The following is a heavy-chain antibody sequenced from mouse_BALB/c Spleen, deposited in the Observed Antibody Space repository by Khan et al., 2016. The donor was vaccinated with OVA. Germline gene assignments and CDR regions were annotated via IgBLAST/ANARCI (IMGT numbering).Heavy chain of an antibody. Sequence: EVQLLETGGGLVQPGGSRKLSCAASGFTFSSYGMHWVRQAPEKGLEWVAYISGDSNTIYYADTVKGRFTISRDNPKNTLFLQMTSLMSEDTARYYCATSYFYWYYFDYWGPGTTLTVSS. D-gene: IGHD1-1*01. CDR1: GFTFSSYG. V-gene: IGHV5-17*02. CDR2: ISGDSNTI. J-gene: IGHJ2*01. CDR3: ATSYFYWYYFDY.